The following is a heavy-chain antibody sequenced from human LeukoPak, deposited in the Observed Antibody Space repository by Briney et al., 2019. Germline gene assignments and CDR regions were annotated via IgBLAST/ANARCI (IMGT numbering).Heavy chain of an antibody. CDR1: GGSMSSSSYY. V-gene: IGHV4-39*01. CDR2: LYYSGST. Sequence: PSETLSLTCTVSGGSMSSSSYYWGWIRQPPGKGLEWIVSLYYSGSTYYNPALKSRVTISVDTSKNQFSLRLSSVTAADTAVYYCARHTYRFWFDPWGQGTLVTVSS. D-gene: IGHD2-2*02. CDR3: ARHTYRFWFDP. J-gene: IGHJ5*02.